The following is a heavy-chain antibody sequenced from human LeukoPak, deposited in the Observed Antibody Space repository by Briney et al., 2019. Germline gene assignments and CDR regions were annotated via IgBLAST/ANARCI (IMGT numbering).Heavy chain of an antibody. D-gene: IGHD1-1*01. V-gene: IGHV3-11*05. J-gene: IGHJ4*02. CDR2: ISSSSSYT. CDR3: AGAGSERRPLHY. CDR1: GFTFSDYY. Sequence: GGSLRPSCAASGFTFSDYYMSWIRQAPGKGLEWVSYISSSSSYTNYADSVKGRFTISRDNAKNSLSLQMNSLRAEDTAVYCCAGAGSERRPLHYWGQGTLVTVSS.